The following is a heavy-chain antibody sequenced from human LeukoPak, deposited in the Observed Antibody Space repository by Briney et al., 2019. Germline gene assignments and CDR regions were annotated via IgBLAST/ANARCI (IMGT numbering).Heavy chain of an antibody. Sequence: SETLSLTCTVSGGSISSYYWSWIRQPPGKGLEWIGYIYYSGSTNYNPSLKSRVTMSVDTSKNQFSLKLSSVTAADTAVYYCARDAVPAAIVDPWGQGTLVTVSS. CDR3: ARDAVPAAIVDP. CDR2: IYYSGST. V-gene: IGHV4-59*12. CDR1: GGSISSYY. D-gene: IGHD2-2*01. J-gene: IGHJ5*02.